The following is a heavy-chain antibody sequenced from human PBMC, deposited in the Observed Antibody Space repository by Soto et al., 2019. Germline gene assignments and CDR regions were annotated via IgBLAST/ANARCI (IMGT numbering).Heavy chain of an antibody. CDR3: ARVASSSWYSIYMDV. V-gene: IGHV1-8*01. Sequence: QVQLVQSGAEVKKPGASVKVSCKASGYTFTSYDINWVRQATGQGLEWMGWMNPNSGITGYAQKFQGRVTMTRNTSISTAYMELSSLRSEDTAVYYCARVASSSWYSIYMDVWGKGTTVTVSS. D-gene: IGHD6-13*01. CDR2: MNPNSGIT. J-gene: IGHJ6*03. CDR1: GYTFTSYD.